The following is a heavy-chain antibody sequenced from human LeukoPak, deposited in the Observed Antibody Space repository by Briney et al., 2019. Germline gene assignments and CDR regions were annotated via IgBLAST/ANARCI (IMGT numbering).Heavy chain of an antibody. V-gene: IGHV3-23*01. Sequence: GGSLRLSCAASGFTFSNYAMSWVRQAPGKGLEWVSYISGSGGSTYYADSVKGRFTISRHNSKNTLYLQMNSLRAEDTAVYYCARGMTARYCSGGSCYGDFDYWGQGTLVTVSS. CDR3: ARGMTARYCSGGSCYGDFDY. CDR1: GFTFSNYA. D-gene: IGHD2-15*01. J-gene: IGHJ4*02. CDR2: ISGSGGST.